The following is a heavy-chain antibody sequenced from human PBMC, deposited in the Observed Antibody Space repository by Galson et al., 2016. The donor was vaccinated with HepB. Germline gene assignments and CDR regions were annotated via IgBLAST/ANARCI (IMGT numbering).Heavy chain of an antibody. CDR2: IFTSGST. D-gene: IGHD6-19*01. CDR3: ARASPWLGPYSWFDP. V-gene: IGHV4-61*02. J-gene: IGHJ5*02. Sequence: TLSLTCTVSGDSVTSGNYYLTWIRQPAGKGLEWIGRIFTSGSTNYNPSLRSRVTISIDIAKNQFSLKLTSVTAADTALYFCARASPWLGPYSWFDPWGQGSLVTVPS. CDR1: GDSVTSGNYY.